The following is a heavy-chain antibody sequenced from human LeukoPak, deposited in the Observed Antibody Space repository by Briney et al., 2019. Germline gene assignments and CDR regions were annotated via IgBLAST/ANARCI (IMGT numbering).Heavy chain of an antibody. J-gene: IGHJ3*02. Sequence: ASVKVSCKASGCTFTSYGISWVRQAPGQGLEWMGWISAYNGNTKYAQKLQGRVTMTTDTSTRTAYMGLRSLRSDDTAVYYCARRAAIDDAFDIWGQGTMVTVSS. CDR2: ISAYNGNT. CDR1: GCTFTSYG. V-gene: IGHV1-18*01. D-gene: IGHD2-15*01. CDR3: ARRAAIDDAFDI.